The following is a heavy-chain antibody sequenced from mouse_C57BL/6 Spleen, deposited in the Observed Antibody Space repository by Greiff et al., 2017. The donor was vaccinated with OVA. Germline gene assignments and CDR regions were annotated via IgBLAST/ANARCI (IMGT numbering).Heavy chain of an antibody. CDR3: ARGNYWDYFDY. J-gene: IGHJ2*01. CDR1: GYTFTSYW. V-gene: IGHV1-59*01. D-gene: IGHD2-1*01. CDR2: IDPSDSYT. Sequence: QVQLQQPGAELVRPGTSVKLSCKASGYTFTSYWMHWVKQRPGQGLEWIGVIDPSDSYTNYNQKFKGKATLTVDTSSSTAYMQLSSLTSEDSAVYYCARGNYWDYFDYWGQGTTLTVS.